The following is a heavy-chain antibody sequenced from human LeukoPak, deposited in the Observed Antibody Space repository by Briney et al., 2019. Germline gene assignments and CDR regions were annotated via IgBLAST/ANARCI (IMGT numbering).Heavy chain of an antibody. D-gene: IGHD2-15*01. V-gene: IGHV4-61*08. CDR2: VSFSGST. J-gene: IGHJ6*02. CDR1: GGSISSGGYY. Sequence: PSETLSLTCTVSGGSISSGGYYWSWIRQHPGKGLEWIGEVSFSGSTNYNPSLTSRVTISPDTSKDQFSLKLSSVTAADTAVYYCALYCRLSSNCGYYGMDVWGQGTTVTVSS. CDR3: ALYCRLSSNCGYYGMDV.